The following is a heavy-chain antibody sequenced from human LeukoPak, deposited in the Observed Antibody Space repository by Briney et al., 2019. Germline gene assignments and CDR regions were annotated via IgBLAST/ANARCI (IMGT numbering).Heavy chain of an antibody. J-gene: IGHJ4*02. Sequence: ASVKVSCKASGYTFTSYGISWVRQAPGQGLEWMGWISAYNGNTNYAQKLQGRVTMTTDTSTSTAYMELRSLRSDDTAVYYCARKASLGYSGYDFDYWGQGTLVTVSS. D-gene: IGHD5-12*01. V-gene: IGHV1-18*01. CDR1: GYTFTSYG. CDR2: ISAYNGNT. CDR3: ARKASLGYSGYDFDY.